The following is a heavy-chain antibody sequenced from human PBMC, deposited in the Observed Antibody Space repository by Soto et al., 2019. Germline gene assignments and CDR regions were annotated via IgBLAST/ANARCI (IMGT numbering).Heavy chain of an antibody. J-gene: IGHJ5*02. CDR3: ARIRLGAARLRWCDP. D-gene: IGHD6-6*01. CDR1: GGSFSGYY. V-gene: IGHV4-34*01. CDR2: INHSGST. Sequence: QVQLQQWGAGLLKPSETLSLTCAVYGGSFSGYYWSWIRQPPGKGLEWIGEINHSGSTNYNPSLKSRVTISVDTSKNQFSLKLSSVTAADTAVYYCARIRLGAARLRWCDPWGQGTLVTVSS.